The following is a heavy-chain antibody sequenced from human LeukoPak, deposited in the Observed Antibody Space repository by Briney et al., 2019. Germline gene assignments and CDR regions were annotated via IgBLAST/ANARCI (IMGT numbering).Heavy chain of an antibody. D-gene: IGHD6-19*01. CDR1: GGSISSGDYY. Sequence: SETLSLTCTVSGGSISSGDYYWSWIRQPPGKVLEWIGYIYYSGCTYYHPSLKSRVTISVDTSKNQFSLKLSSVTAADTAVYYCARGIAVAGTLDYWGQGTLVTVSS. CDR3: ARGIAVAGTLDY. V-gene: IGHV4-30-4*08. J-gene: IGHJ4*02. CDR2: IYYSGCT.